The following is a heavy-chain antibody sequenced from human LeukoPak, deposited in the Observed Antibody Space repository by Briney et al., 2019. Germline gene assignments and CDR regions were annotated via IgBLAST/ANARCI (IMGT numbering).Heavy chain of an antibody. J-gene: IGHJ6*03. Sequence: VKVSCKASGYTFTGYYMHWVRQAPGQGLEWMGWINPNSGGTNYAQKFQGRVTMTRNTSISTAYMELSSLTSEDTAAYYCARGPPPPRGFYYMDVWGKGTTVTISS. CDR2: INPNSGGT. CDR3: ARGPPPPRGFYYMDV. D-gene: IGHD3-10*01. V-gene: IGHV1-2*02. CDR1: GYTFTGYY.